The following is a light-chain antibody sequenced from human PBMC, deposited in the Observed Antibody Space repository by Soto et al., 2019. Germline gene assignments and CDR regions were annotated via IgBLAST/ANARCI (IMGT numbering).Light chain of an antibody. V-gene: IGKV1-5*03. CDR3: QQYETYFWT. J-gene: IGKJ1*01. CDR1: QNVTKW. Sequence: DIKMTQSPSTLSASVGDSVTITCRASQNVTKWLAWYQQKPGKAPKLLIFKASTLRSGVPSRFRGSGSETEFTLTISSLQPDDFAAYYCQQYETYFWTFGQGTKVEVK. CDR2: KAS.